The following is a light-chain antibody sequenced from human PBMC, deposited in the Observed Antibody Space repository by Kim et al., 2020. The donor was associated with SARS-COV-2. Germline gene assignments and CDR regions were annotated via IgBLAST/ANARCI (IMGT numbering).Light chain of an antibody. J-gene: IGKJ2*01. Sequence: SASIGDRVTITCRASQTIRRYLNWYQQKPGKAPKLLIYDASSLQSGVPARFSGSESGTDFTLTISSLQVEDFATYYCQQSYITPYTFGPGTKLGIK. CDR3: QQSYITPYT. V-gene: IGKV1-39*01. CDR1: QTIRRY. CDR2: DAS.